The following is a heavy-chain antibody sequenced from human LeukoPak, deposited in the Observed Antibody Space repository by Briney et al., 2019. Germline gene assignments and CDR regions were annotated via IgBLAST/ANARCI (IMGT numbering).Heavy chain of an antibody. CDR3: ARLLCSRTSCYGYFDY. CDR2: ISAYNGNT. J-gene: IGHJ4*02. V-gene: IGHV1-18*01. CDR1: GYIFTSYD. Sequence: ASVKVSCKTSGYIFTSYDINWVRQAPGQGLEWVGLISAYNGNTNYAQKLQGRVTMTTDTSTSTAYMELRSLRSDDTAVYYCARLLCSRTSCYGYFDYWGQGTLVTVSS. D-gene: IGHD2-2*01.